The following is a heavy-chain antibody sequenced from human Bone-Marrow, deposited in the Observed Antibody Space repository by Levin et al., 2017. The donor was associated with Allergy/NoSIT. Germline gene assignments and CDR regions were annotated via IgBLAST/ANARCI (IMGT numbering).Heavy chain of an antibody. V-gene: IGHV3-7*01. J-gene: IGHJ6*02. D-gene: IGHD2-2*01. CDR2: IEQDGSDK. CDR3: ARGPSNILVGPVAVSVRKGRRDYYFYVMDV. Sequence: PGGSLRLSCTASGFSFSSHWMSWVRQAPGKGLEWVANIEQDGSDKLYVDSVRGRFTISRDNAKNSLYLQMNSLRVEDTAVYYCARGPSNILVGPVAVSVRKGRRDYYFYVMDVWGQGTTVTVSS. CDR1: GFSFSSHW.